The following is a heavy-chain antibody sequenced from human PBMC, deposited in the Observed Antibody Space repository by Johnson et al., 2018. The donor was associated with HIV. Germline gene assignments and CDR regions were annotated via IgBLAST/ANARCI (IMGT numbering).Heavy chain of an antibody. J-gene: IGHJ3*02. V-gene: IGHV3-33*06. CDR2: IWYDGSNK. CDR1: GFTFSSYC. Sequence: QVQPVESGGGVVQPGRSLRLSSSAPGFTFSSYCMHWVRQAPGKGLQWVAVIWYDGSNKYYPDSVKGRFTISRDNTKNTLYLQMNSLRAEDTAVYYCAKGLAAFFAFDIWGQGTMVTVSS. D-gene: IGHD3-3*01. CDR3: AKGLAAFFAFDI.